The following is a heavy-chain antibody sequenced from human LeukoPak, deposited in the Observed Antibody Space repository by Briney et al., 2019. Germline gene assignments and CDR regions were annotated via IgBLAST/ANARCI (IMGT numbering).Heavy chain of an antibody. CDR3: AKGLSKSSSASYYTD. D-gene: IGHD2-2*02. J-gene: IGHJ4*02. CDR1: GIPLCDYC. CDR2: ICWNSGAI. Sequence: GGFLKLSCATSGIPLCDYCKPWVREGSGEGLGWGSGICWNSGAIGYANSVKGRFTISRDNAKNSLYLQMNSLRAEDTALYYCAKGLSKSSSASYYTDWGQGTLVTVSS. V-gene: IGHV3-9*01.